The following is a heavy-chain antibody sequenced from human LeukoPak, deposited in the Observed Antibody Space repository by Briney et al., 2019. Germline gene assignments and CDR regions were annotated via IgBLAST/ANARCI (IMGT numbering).Heavy chain of an antibody. D-gene: IGHD2-2*01. J-gene: IGHJ4*02. CDR1: GFTFSSYS. Sequence: GGSLRLSCAASGFTFSSYSMNWVRQAPGKGLEWISYVGISSGNTKYADSVKGRFTISGDKAKNSLYLQMNSLRVEDTAVYYCARDTKYAFDNWGQGTLVTVSS. CDR2: VGISSGNT. V-gene: IGHV3-48*01. CDR3: ARDTKYAFDN.